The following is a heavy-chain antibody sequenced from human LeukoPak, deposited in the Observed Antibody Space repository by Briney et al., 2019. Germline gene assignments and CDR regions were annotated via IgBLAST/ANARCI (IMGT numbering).Heavy chain of an antibody. D-gene: IGHD3-10*01. Sequence: GGSLRLSCAASGFSFSDYSMNWVRQAPGKGLEWVSFISSYSTYIYYADSLKGRFTISRDNAKNSLYLQMNSLRAEDTAVYYCARGGHRQKEFWGQGTLVTVSS. CDR1: GFSFSDYS. J-gene: IGHJ4*02. CDR3: ARGGHRQKEF. V-gene: IGHV3-21*01. CDR2: ISSYSTYI.